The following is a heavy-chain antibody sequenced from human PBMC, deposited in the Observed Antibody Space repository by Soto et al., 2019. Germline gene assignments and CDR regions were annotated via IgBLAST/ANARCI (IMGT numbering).Heavy chain of an antibody. Sequence: EVQLVESGGGLVKPGGSLRLSCAASGFTFDDYTMHWVRQAPGKGLEWVSLISWDGGSTYYADSVKGRFTISRDNSKNSLYLQMNSLRTEDTALYYCAKDSSGWYDGNYFDYWGQGTLVTVSS. J-gene: IGHJ4*02. CDR3: AKDSSGWYDGNYFDY. V-gene: IGHV3-43*01. CDR2: ISWDGGST. D-gene: IGHD6-19*01. CDR1: GFTFDDYT.